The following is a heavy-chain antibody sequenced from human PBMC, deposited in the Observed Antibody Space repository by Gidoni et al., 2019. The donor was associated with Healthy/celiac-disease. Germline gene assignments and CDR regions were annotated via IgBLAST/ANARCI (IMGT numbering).Heavy chain of an antibody. CDR3: ARDYGDNGYNWFDP. CDR1: GLSFSLYA. J-gene: IGHJ5*02. D-gene: IGHD4-17*01. CDR2: ISSNGVRT. V-gene: IGHV3-64*07. Sequence: EVQLVESGGGLVQPGGSLRLPCAASGLSFSLYAMHWVRQAPGKGLEYVSGISSNGVRTYYADSVKGRFTISRDNSKNTVYLQMGSLRAEDMAVYYCARDYGDNGYNWFDPWGQGTLVTVSS.